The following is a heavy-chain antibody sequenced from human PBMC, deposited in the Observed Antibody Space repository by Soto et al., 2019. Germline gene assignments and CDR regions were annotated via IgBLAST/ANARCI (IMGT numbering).Heavy chain of an antibody. CDR1: GGTFSSYA. D-gene: IGHD6-13*01. CDR3: ARDRGDRSYSSSWFADY. J-gene: IGHJ4*02. CDR2: IIPIFGTA. Sequence: QVQLVQSGAEVNKPGSSVKVSCKASGGTFSSYAISWVRQAPGQGLEWMGGIIPIFGTANYAQKFQGRVTINADESTSTAYMELSSLRSEDTAVYYCARDRGDRSYSSSWFADYWGQGTLVTVSS. V-gene: IGHV1-69*01.